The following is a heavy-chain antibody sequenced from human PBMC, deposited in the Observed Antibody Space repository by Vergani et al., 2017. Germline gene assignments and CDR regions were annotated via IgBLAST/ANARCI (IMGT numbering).Heavy chain of an antibody. V-gene: IGHV1-69-2*01. CDR3: ARDGVVGEKYFDY. Sequence: EVQLVQSGAEVKKPGATVKISCKVSGYTFTDYYMHWVQQAPGKGLEWMGLVDPEDGETIYAEKFQGRVTMTRDTSISTAYMELSRLRSDDTAVYYCARDGVVGEKYFDYWGQGTLVTVSS. CDR1: GYTFTDYY. J-gene: IGHJ4*02. D-gene: IGHD3-22*01. CDR2: VDPEDGET.